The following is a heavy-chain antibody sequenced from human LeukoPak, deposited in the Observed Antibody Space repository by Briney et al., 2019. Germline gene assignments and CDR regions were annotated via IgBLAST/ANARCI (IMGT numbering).Heavy chain of an antibody. CDR3: ARQGAVVPAANYMDV. D-gene: IGHD2-2*01. V-gene: IGHV3-21*01. J-gene: IGHJ6*03. Sequence: PGGSLRLSCAASGFTFSSYSMNWVRQAPGKGLEWVSSISSSSSYIYYADSVKGRFTISRDNAKNSLYLQMNSLRAEDTAVYYCARQGAVVPAANYMDVWGKGTTVTVSS. CDR1: GFTFSSYS. CDR2: ISSSSSYI.